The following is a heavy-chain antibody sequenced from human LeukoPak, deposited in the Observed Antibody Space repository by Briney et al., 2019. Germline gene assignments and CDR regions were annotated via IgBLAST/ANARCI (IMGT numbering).Heavy chain of an antibody. V-gene: IGHV4-59*01. CDR1: GGSISRYY. CDR3: ARGVVIAPQTFDY. CDR2: ISYSGST. Sequence: SETLSLTCTVSGGSISRYYWSWIRQPPGKGLEWIGYISYSGSTNYNPSLKSRVTISLDTSKNQFSLKVSSVTAADTAVYYCARGVVIAPQTFDYWGQGTLVTVSS. J-gene: IGHJ4*02. D-gene: IGHD2-21*01.